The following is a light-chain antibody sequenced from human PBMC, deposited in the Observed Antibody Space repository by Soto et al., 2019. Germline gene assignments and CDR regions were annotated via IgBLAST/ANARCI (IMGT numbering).Light chain of an antibody. CDR2: SNN. CDR1: SSNIGSNT. V-gene: IGLV1-44*01. J-gene: IGLJ1*01. Sequence: QSVLTQPPSASGTPGRRVTISCSGSSSNIGSNTVNWYQQLPGTAPKLLIYSNNQRPSGVPDRFSGSKSGTSASLAISGLQSEDEADYYCAAWVDSLNGPGYVFGTGTKLTVL. CDR3: AAWVDSLNGPGYV.